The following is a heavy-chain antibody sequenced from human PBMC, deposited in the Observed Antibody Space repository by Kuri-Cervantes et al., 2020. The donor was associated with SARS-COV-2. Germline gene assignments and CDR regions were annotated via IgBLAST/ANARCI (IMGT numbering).Heavy chain of an antibody. V-gene: IGHV3-43D*04. J-gene: IGHJ6*02. D-gene: IGHD2-8*01. CDR2: ISWDGGST. CDR3: ARDIGVYYYGMDV. Sequence: LSLTCAASGFTFDDYAMHWVRQAPGKGLEWVSLISWDGGSTYYADSVKGRFTISRDNSKNTLYLQMNSLRAEDTAVYYCARDIGVYYYGMDVWGQGTMVTVSS. CDR1: GFTFDDYA.